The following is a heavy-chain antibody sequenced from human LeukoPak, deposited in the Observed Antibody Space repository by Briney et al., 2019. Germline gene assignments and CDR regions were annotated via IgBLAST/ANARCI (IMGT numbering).Heavy chain of an antibody. V-gene: IGHV1-46*01. CDR2: INPSGGST. Sequence: ASVKVSCKASGYTFTSYYMHWVRQAPGQGLEWVGIINPSGGSTSYAQKFQGRVTITRDTSTSTVYMELSSLRSEDTAVYYCAREGRQLVIDYWGQGTLVTVSS. D-gene: IGHD6-13*01. CDR3: AREGRQLVIDY. CDR1: GYTFTSYY. J-gene: IGHJ4*02.